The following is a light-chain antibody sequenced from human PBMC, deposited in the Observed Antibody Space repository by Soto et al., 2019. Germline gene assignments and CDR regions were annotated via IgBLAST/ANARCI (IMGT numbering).Light chain of an antibody. CDR3: SSYTSGSTLVV. V-gene: IGLV2-14*03. CDR1: SSDVGAYNY. CDR2: DVN. Sequence: QSVLTQPASVSGSPGQSITISGTGTSSDVGAYNYVSWYQQHPGKAPKLIIYDVNDRPSGVSNRFSGSKSGSTASLTISGLQDEDEADYYCSSYTSGSTLVVFGGGTKLTVL. J-gene: IGLJ2*01.